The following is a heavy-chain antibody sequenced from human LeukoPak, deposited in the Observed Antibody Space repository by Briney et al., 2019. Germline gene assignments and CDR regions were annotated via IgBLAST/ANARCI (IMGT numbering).Heavy chain of an antibody. V-gene: IGHV3-23*01. Sequence: GGSLRLSCAASGFTFSSYAMTWVRQAPGKGLEWVSSITISGGSTYYADSVKGRSTISRDNSKNTVYLQMNSLRAADTAVYYCAKHRRGYTDYSPFDYWGQGTLVTVSS. D-gene: IGHD6-25*01. CDR2: ITISGGST. CDR1: GFTFSSYA. J-gene: IGHJ4*02. CDR3: AKHRRGYTDYSPFDY.